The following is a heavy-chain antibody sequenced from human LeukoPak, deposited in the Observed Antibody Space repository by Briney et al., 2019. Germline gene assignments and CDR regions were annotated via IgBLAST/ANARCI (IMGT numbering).Heavy chain of an antibody. CDR3: AKSIKLVPIDYCYYGMDV. Sequence: GASLQISCKGSGYSFTSYWIGCVRQMPAKGLEWMGIIYTGDSDTRYSPSFQGQVTISADKSISTAYLQWSSLKASDTAMYYCAKSIKLVPIDYCYYGMDVWGQGTTVTVSS. V-gene: IGHV5-51*01. J-gene: IGHJ6*02. D-gene: IGHD4/OR15-4a*01. CDR1: GYSFTSYW. CDR2: IYTGDSDT.